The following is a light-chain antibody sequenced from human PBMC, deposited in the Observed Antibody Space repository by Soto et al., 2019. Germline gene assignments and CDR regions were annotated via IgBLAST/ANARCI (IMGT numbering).Light chain of an antibody. V-gene: IGLV1-40*01. J-gene: IGLJ1*01. CDR1: SSNIGAGYE. CDR2: ENN. Sequence: VLTQPPSVSEAPGQRVPISCTGSSSNIGAGYEAHWYQQVPGTAPKLLIYENNNRPSGVPDRFSGSKSGTSASLAITGLQAEDEAEYYCQSYDSSLSGYVFGTGTKVTVL. CDR3: QSYDSSLSGYV.